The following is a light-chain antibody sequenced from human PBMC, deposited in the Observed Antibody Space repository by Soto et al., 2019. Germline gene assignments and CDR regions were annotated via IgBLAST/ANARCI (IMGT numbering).Light chain of an antibody. CDR2: RIF. J-gene: IGKJ1*01. V-gene: IGKV3-15*01. Sequence: EIVLTQSPGTLSLSPGERATLSCRASQSVNGYLDWFLQKPGQAPRLVLQRIFTRAIGVPARFSGSGSETEFTLTISGLQSEDSGVYYCLQHYAWPWTFGQGTKVDTK. CDR3: LQHYAWPWT. CDR1: QSVNGY.